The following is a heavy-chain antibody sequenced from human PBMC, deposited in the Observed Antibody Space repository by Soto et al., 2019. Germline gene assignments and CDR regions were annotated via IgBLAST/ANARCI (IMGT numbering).Heavy chain of an antibody. Sequence: QVQLVQSGAEEKKPGASVKVSCKASGYTFTSYAMHWVRQAPGQRLEWMGWINAGNGNTKYSQKLQVRVTITRDTSAITAYMELSSLRSEDTAVYYCARGFPLWFGPWGQGTLVTVSS. V-gene: IGHV1-3*05. D-gene: IGHD3-3*01. J-gene: IGHJ5*02. CDR1: GYTFTSYA. CDR3: ARGFPLWFGP. CDR2: INAGNGNT.